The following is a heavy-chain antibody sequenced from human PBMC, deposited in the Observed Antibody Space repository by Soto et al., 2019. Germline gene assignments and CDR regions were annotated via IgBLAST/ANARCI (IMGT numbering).Heavy chain of an antibody. V-gene: IGHV3-30*18. CDR2: ISYDGSNK. D-gene: IGHD3-3*01. CDR1: GFTFSSYG. J-gene: IGHJ5*02. Sequence: QVQLVESGGGVVQPGRSLRLSCAASGFTFSSYGMHWVRQAPGKGLEWVAGISYDGSNKYYADSVKGRFTISRDNSKNTLYLQMNSLRAEDTAVYYCAKAPTYDFWSGKQAGWFDPWGQGTLVTVSS. CDR3: AKAPTYDFWSGKQAGWFDP.